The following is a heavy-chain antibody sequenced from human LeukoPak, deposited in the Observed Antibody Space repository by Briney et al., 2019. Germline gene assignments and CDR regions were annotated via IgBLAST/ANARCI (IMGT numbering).Heavy chain of an antibody. CDR1: GAPLNSYY. J-gene: IGHJ4*02. V-gene: IGHV4-4*07. D-gene: IGHD4-17*01. Sequence: SETLSLTCTVSGAPLNSYYWSWIRQPAGKGLEWIGRIYSGGSTNYNPSLKSRVPLSVDTSKNQFSLRLSSLTVADTAVYYCAREGRYGDYEGYWGQGTLVTVSS. CDR3: AREGRYGDYEGY. CDR2: IYSGGST.